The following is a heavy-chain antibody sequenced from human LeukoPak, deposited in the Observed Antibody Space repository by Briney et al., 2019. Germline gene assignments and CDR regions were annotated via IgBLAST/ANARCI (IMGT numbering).Heavy chain of an antibody. CDR2: IYSGGST. V-gene: IGHV3-66*01. J-gene: IGHJ4*02. CDR3: ARVGDCGRASCYAIDY. CDR1: GFTFSSNY. Sequence: GGPLRLSCAASGFTFSSNYISWVRQAPGKGLEWVSIIYSGGSTYYTDSVRGRFIISRDISKNTLYLQMNSLRAEDTAVYYCARVGDCGRASCYAIDYWGQGTLVTVSS. D-gene: IGHD2-2*01.